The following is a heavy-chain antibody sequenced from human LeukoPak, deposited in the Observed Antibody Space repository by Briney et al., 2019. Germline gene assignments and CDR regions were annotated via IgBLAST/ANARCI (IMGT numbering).Heavy chain of an antibody. J-gene: IGHJ5*02. CDR1: GYTFTGHY. CDR3: AMVPAAISGGDWFDP. CDR2: INPTSGVA. V-gene: IGHV1-2*02. Sequence: ASVKVSCKASGYTFTGHYMHWVRQAPGQGLEWTGWINPTSGVANYAQKFQGRVTMTRDTSNSTAYMELSRLGSDDTAVYYCAMVPAAISGGDWFDPWGQGTLVTVSS. D-gene: IGHD2-2*02.